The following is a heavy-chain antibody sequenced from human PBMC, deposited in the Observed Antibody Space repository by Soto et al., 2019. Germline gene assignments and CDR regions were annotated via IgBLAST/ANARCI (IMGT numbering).Heavy chain of an antibody. Sequence: QVQLVESGGGVVQPGRSLRLSCAASGFTFSHYAMHWVRQAPGKGLEWVALMSYDGSNEYYADSVQGRFNISRDNSKNTLYLQMHSLRVEDKAVYYFAIDGSHTFDYWGQGTLVTVSS. CDR3: AIDGSHTFDY. CDR2: MSYDGSNE. D-gene: IGHD1-26*01. CDR1: GFTFSHYA. J-gene: IGHJ4*02. V-gene: IGHV3-30*03.